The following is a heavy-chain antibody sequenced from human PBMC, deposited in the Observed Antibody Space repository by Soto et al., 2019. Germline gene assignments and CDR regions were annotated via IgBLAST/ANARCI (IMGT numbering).Heavy chain of an antibody. Sequence: XLKISCKSSVYXLTSYWIVWLRHMPGKGLEFMGIIYPGDSDTRYSPSFQGQVNISADKSISTAYLQLSSLKASDTAMYYCARLIYGSSSAGYWFDPWGQGTLGTVSS. CDR3: ARLIYGSSSAGYWFDP. V-gene: IGHV5-51*01. D-gene: IGHD3-10*01. CDR1: VYXLTSYW. CDR2: IYPGDSDT. J-gene: IGHJ5*02.